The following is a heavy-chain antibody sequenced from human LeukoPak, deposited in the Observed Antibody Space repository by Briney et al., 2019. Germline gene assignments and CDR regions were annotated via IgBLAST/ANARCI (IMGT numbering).Heavy chain of an antibody. CDR1: GFTFSSYS. J-gene: IGHJ1*01. Sequence: GGSLRLSCAASGFTFSSYSMNWVRQAPGKGLEWVSSISSSSSYIYYADSVKGRFTISRDSSKNTLYLQMNSLRAEDTAVYYCASPGYCSGSICYSGYFQHWGQGTLVTVSS. D-gene: IGHD2-15*01. V-gene: IGHV3-21*04. CDR2: ISSSSSYI. CDR3: ASPGYCSGSICYSGYFQH.